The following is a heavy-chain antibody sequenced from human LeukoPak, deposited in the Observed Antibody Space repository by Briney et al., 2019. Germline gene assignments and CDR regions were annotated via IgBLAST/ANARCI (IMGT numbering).Heavy chain of an antibody. CDR3: AKASSSWLDY. D-gene: IGHD6-13*01. CDR1: GFTFDDYA. CDR2: ISWNSGSI. Sequence: QPGRSLRLSCAASGFTFDDYAMHWVRQAPGKGLEWVSGISWNSGSIGYADSVKSRFPISRDNAKNSLYLQMNSLRAEDTALYYCAKASSSWLDYWGQGTLVTVSS. V-gene: IGHV3-9*01. J-gene: IGHJ4*02.